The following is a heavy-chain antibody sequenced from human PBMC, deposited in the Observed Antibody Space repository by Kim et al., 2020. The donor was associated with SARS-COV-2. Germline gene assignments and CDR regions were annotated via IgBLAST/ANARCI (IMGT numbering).Heavy chain of an antibody. V-gene: IGHV3-66*01. CDR1: GFAVRANY. J-gene: IGHJ4*02. D-gene: IGHD5-12*01. Sequence: GGSLRLSCAASGFAVRANYMTWVRQTPGEGLECVSVIYSRGSTYYAESVKGRFTISRDNSKNTAYLQMNSLRTEDTAVYYCARGGGSGYSFGVWGQGTLV. CDR3: ARGGGSGYSFGV. CDR2: IYSRGST.